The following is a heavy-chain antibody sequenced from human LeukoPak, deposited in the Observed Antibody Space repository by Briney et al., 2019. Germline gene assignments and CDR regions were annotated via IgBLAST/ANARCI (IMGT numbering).Heavy chain of an antibody. CDR3: AREPGSFHFDY. CDR1: GFTFSSYE. CDR2: SSNSGSTI. J-gene: IGHJ4*02. D-gene: IGHD1-26*01. V-gene: IGHV3-48*03. Sequence: GGSLRLSCAASGFTFSSYEMNWVRQAPGKGLEWVSYSSNSGSTIYYADSVKGRFTISRDNAKNSLYLQMNSLRAEDTAVYYCAREPGSFHFDYWGQGTLVTVSS.